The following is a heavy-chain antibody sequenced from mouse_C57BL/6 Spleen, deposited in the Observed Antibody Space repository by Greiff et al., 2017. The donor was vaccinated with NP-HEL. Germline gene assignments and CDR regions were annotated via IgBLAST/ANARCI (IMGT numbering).Heavy chain of an antibody. D-gene: IGHD4-1*01. CDR2: INSDGGST. CDR3: ARQEGNWDVYWYFDV. CDR1: EYEFPSHD. J-gene: IGHJ1*03. Sequence: EVQLVESGGGLVQPGESLKLSCESNEYEFPSHDMSWVRTTPEKRLELVAAINSDGGSTYYPDTMERRFIISRDNTKKTLYLQMSSLRSEDTAFYYCARQEGNWDVYWYFDVWGTGTTVTVSS. V-gene: IGHV5-2*01.